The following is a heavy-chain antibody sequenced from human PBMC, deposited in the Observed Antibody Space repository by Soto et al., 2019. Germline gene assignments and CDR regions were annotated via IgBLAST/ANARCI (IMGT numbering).Heavy chain of an antibody. CDR3: ARDEPYSSVAKRSFDY. D-gene: IGHD6-19*01. J-gene: IGHJ4*02. CDR1: GDSVSSNSAA. CDR2: TYYRSKWYN. Sequence: PSQTLSLTCAISGDSVSSNSAAWNWIRQSPSRGLEWLGRTYYRSKWYNDYAVSVKSRITINPDTSKNQFSLQLNSVTPEDTAVYYCARDEPYSSVAKRSFDYWGQGTLVTVYS. V-gene: IGHV6-1*01.